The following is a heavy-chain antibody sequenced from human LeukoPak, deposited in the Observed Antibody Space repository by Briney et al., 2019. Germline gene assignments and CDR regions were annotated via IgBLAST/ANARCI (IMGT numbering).Heavy chain of an antibody. CDR2: ISPTGSTT. Sequence: GGSLRLSCAVSGFTFSSSWKHWARQLPGKGLVWVSRISPTGSTTSYADSVKGRFTVSRDNAKNTLYLQVNNLRAEDTAVYYCARGPNSNWSGLDFWGQGTLLTVSS. CDR1: GFTFSSSW. CDR3: ARGPNSNWSGLDF. V-gene: IGHV3-74*01. J-gene: IGHJ4*02. D-gene: IGHD6-6*01.